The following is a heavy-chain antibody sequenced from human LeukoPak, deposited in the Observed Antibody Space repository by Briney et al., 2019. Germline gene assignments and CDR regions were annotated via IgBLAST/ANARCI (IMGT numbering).Heavy chain of an antibody. J-gene: IGHJ4*02. D-gene: IGHD4-17*01. Sequence: PGGSLRLSCAASGFTFSSYGMHWVRQAPGKGLEWVAFIRYDGSNKYYADSVKGRFTISRDNSKNTLYLQMNSLRAEDTAVYYCAKDKGRWTVTLPTYFDYWGQGTLVTVSS. CDR3: AKDKGRWTVTLPTYFDY. CDR1: GFTFSSYG. CDR2: IRYDGSNK. V-gene: IGHV3-30*02.